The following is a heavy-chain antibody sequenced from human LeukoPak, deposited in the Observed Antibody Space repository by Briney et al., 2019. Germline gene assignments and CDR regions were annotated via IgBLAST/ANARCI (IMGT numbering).Heavy chain of an antibody. Sequence: SETLSLTCTVSGGSISSGSYYWSWIRQPPGKGLEWIGYIYYSGSTYYNPSLKSRVTISVDTSKNQFSLKLSSVTAADTAVYYCASTLDSSGYYYLGYWGQGTLVTVSS. V-gene: IGHV4-30-4*01. CDR2: IYYSGST. CDR3: ASTLDSSGYYYLGY. CDR1: GGSISSGSYY. J-gene: IGHJ4*02. D-gene: IGHD3-22*01.